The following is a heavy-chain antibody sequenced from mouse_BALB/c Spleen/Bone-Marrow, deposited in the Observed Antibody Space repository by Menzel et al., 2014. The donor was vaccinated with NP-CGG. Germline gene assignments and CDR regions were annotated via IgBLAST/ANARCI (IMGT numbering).Heavy chain of an antibody. CDR2: INSGNSTI. CDR1: GFTFSSFG. J-gene: IGHJ2*01. CDR3: TRGGNWDDFDY. Sequence: EVKLMESGGGLVQPGGSRKLSCAASGFTFSSFGMHWVRQAPEKGLEWVAYINSGNSTIYYADTVKGRFTISRDNPKNTLFLQMTSLRSEDTAMYYCTRGGNWDDFDYWGQGTTLAVSS. D-gene: IGHD4-1*01. V-gene: IGHV5-17*02.